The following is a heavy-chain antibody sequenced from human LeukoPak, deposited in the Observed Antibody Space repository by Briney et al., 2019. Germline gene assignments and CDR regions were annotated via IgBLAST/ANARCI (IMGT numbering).Heavy chain of an antibody. J-gene: IGHJ4*02. V-gene: IGHV3-48*02. CDR2: ISSSSSSTI. D-gene: IGHD1-26*01. CDR1: GFTFSSYS. CDR3: ASSGSYRFDY. Sequence: GGSLRLSCAASGFTFSSYSMNWVRQAPGKGLEWVSYISSSSSSTIYYADSVKGRFTISRDNAKNSLYLQMNSLRDEDTAVYYCASSGSYRFDYWGQGTLVTVSS.